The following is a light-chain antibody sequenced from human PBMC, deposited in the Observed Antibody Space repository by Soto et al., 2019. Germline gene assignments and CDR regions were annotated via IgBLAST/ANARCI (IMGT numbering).Light chain of an antibody. CDR1: QSISSW. J-gene: IGKJ1*01. CDR2: DAS. Sequence: DIQITQSPSTLSASVGDRVTITCRASQSISSWLAWYRQKPGKAPKLLIYDASSLESGVPSRFSGSGSGTEFTLTISSLQPDDFATYYCQQYNSYSFGQGTKVDIK. CDR3: QQYNSYS. V-gene: IGKV1-5*01.